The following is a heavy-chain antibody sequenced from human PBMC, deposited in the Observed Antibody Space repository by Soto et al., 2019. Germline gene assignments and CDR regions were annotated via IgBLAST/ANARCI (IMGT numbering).Heavy chain of an antibody. D-gene: IGHD3-22*01. CDR2: ISGSGGST. J-gene: IGHJ4*02. V-gene: IGHV3-23*01. CDR3: AKDPEYYYDSSGYSYFDY. CDR1: GFTFSSYA. Sequence: EVQLLESGGGLVQPGGSLRLSCAASGFTFSSYAMSWVRQAPGKGLEWVSAISGSGGSTYYADSVKGRFTISRDNSKNTLYLQMNSLRAEDTAVYYCAKDPEYYYDSSGYSYFDYWGQGTLVTVSS.